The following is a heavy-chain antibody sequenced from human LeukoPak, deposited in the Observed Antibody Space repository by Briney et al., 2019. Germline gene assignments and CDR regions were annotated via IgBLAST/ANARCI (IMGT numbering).Heavy chain of an antibody. CDR1: GGSFSDYY. D-gene: IGHD3-16*01. V-gene: IGHV4-34*01. J-gene: IGHJ4*02. Sequence: PSETLSLTCAVYGGSFSDYYWSWLRQPPGKGLEWVGEIAHSGSTNYNPSLKRRVAISADTSKNQFSLKLTSGTAADTAVYFCTTANTRGCGWGGPDYWGQGTLVTVSS. CDR3: TTANTRGCGWGGPDY. CDR2: IAHSGST.